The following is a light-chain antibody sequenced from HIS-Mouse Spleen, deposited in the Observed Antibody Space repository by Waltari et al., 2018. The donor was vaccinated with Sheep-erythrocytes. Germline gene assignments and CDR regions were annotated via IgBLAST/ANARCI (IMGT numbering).Light chain of an antibody. V-gene: IGLV2-11*01. Sequence: QSALTQPRSVSGSPGQSVTISCTGTSRDVGGYNYVSWYQQHPGKAPKLMIYDVSKRPSGVPDRCSGSKSGNTASLTISGLQAEDEADYYCCPYAGSYNHVFATGTKVTVL. CDR3: CPYAGSYNHV. J-gene: IGLJ1*01. CDR2: DVS. CDR1: SRDVGGYNY.